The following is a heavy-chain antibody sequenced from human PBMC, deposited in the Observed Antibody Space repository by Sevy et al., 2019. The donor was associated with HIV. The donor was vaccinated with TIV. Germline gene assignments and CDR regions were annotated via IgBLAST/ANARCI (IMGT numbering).Heavy chain of an antibody. J-gene: IGHJ4*02. D-gene: IGHD6-13*01. Sequence: GGSLRLSCEGSGYTFSNYWMHWVRQAPGKGLEWVSRVNGDGSDTAYADSVKGRFTISRDNAENTMSLQMNSLRAEDTGLYYCVAANSWEDYWGQGTQVTVSS. CDR1: GYTFSNYW. CDR2: VNGDGSDT. V-gene: IGHV3-74*01. CDR3: VAANSWEDY.